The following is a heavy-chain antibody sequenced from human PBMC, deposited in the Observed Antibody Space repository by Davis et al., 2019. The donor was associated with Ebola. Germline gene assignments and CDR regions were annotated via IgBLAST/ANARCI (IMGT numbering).Heavy chain of an antibody. CDR2: ISAYNGNT. CDR3: ARDRSYDYSNYGWFDP. V-gene: IGHV1-18*01. CDR1: GYTFTSYG. D-gene: IGHD4-11*01. J-gene: IGHJ5*02. Sequence: ASVKVSCKASGYTFTSYGISWVRQAPGQGLEWMGWISAYNGNTNYAQKFQGRVTMTRDTSISTAYMELSRLRSDDTAVYYCARDRSYDYSNYGWFDPWGQGTLVTVSS.